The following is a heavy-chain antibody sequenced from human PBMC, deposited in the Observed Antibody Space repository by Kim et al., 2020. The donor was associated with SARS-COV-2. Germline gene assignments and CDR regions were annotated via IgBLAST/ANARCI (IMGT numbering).Heavy chain of an antibody. V-gene: IGHV4-59*01. CDR1: GGSISTYF. D-gene: IGHD3-10*01. Sequence: SETLSLTCAVSGGSISTYFWNWIRQPPGKGLEWLGHIYYTGSTKYNPSLKSRVTISVDPSKNQFSLKLTSVTSADTAVYYCARVHFYEDYSYYTKGGLDYWGQGTLVTVSS. CDR2: IYYTGST. J-gene: IGHJ4*02. CDR3: ARVHFYEDYSYYTKGGLDY.